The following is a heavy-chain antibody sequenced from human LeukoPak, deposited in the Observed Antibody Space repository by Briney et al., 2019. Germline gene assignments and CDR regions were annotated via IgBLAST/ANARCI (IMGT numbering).Heavy chain of an antibody. CDR1: GFTFSSYS. D-gene: IGHD3-10*01. CDR2: ISSSSSYI. J-gene: IGHJ4*02. CDR3: ARDRHHRFGELFP. Sequence: GGSLRLSCAASGFTFSSYSMNWVRQAPGKGLEWVSSISSSSSYIYHADSVKGRFTISRDNAKNSLYLQMDSLRAEDTAVYYCARDRHHRFGELFPWGQGTRVTVSS. V-gene: IGHV3-21*01.